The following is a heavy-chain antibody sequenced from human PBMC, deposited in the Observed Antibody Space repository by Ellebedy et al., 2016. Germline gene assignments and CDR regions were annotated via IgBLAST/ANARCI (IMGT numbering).Heavy chain of an antibody. CDR2: INPNTGDT. CDR1: RYRFTNYL. CDR3: ASVDFSTGRDSHHDC. Sequence: ASVTVSCXASRYRFTNYLLHWVRQAPGQGLEWMGWINPNTGDTNAALKFQDRVTMTRDTSINTGYLELSRLRSDDTAMYFCASVDFSTGRDSHHDCWGQGTLVTVSS. J-gene: IGHJ5*01. V-gene: IGHV1-2*02. D-gene: IGHD2-8*02.